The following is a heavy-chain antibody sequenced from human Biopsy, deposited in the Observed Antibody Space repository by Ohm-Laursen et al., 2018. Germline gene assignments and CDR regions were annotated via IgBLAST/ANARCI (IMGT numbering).Heavy chain of an antibody. D-gene: IGHD3-10*01. Sequence: GASVKVSCKASGYTFIDYYIHWVRQAPGQGLEWMGRIIPIVDIVNYAQRFQGRVTMTADKSTSTAYLDLSSLISEDTAVYYCARGGSGSGYYGMDVWGQGTTVTVSS. CDR2: IIPIVDIV. J-gene: IGHJ6*02. CDR1: GYTFIDYY. V-gene: IGHV1-69*04. CDR3: ARGGSGSGYYGMDV.